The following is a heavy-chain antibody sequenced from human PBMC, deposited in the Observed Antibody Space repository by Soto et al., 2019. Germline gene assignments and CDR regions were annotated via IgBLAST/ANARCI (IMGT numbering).Heavy chain of an antibody. Sequence: QVQLVESGGGVVQPGGSLRLSCAASGFTFRNYAMHWVRQAPGKGLECLAVIAYDGSNAFYRDSVKGRFTISRDNSKNTLYLHINSLESDDTGVYYCARSDREVIPVVVVAGPGEYGIDIWGPGTTVTVAS. V-gene: IGHV3-30-3*01. CDR3: ARSDREVIPVVVVAGPGEYGIDI. CDR1: GFTFRNYA. J-gene: IGHJ6*02. CDR2: IAYDGSNA. D-gene: IGHD2-21*01.